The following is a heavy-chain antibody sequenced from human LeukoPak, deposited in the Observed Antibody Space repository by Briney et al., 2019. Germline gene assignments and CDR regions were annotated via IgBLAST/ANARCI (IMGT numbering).Heavy chain of an antibody. CDR3: ARVEEGYGSGRRENYYYYYMDV. CDR2: IYYSGST. V-gene: IGHV4-59*01. CDR1: GGSISSYY. Sequence: SETLSLTCTISGGSISSYYWSWIRQPPGKGLEWIGYIYYSGSTNNNPSLTSRVTIAVDTSKNQFSLNLRSVTAVDTAVYYCARVEEGYGSGRRENYYYYYMDVWGKGTTVTISS. D-gene: IGHD3-10*01. J-gene: IGHJ6*03.